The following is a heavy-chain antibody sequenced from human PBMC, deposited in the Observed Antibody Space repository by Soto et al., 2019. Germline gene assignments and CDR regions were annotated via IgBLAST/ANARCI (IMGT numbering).Heavy chain of an antibody. CDR1: GFTFRPYW. CDR3: ERDRWYRWTYEDPEATFDY. CDR2: IDSDGSTT. V-gene: IGHV3-74*03. J-gene: IGHJ4*02. D-gene: IGHD2-15*01. Sequence: GGSLRLPCAASGFTFRPYWMHWVRQVPWKGLGWVSRIDSDGSTTTYADSVKGRFTISRDNAKSTVFLQMNSLRADDTAVYYCERDRWYRWTYEDPEATFDYWGQGALVTV.